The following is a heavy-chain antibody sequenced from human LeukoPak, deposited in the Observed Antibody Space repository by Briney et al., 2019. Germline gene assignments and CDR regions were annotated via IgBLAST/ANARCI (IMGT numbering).Heavy chain of an antibody. J-gene: IGHJ5*02. Sequence: ASVKVSCKASGGTFSSYAISWVRQAPGQGLEWMGWTNPNSGATDYAQKFQGRVTMTRDTSISTAYMELSRLRSDDTAVYYCARAHLIAAAGYNWFDPWGQGTLVTVSS. D-gene: IGHD6-13*01. CDR3: ARAHLIAAAGYNWFDP. V-gene: IGHV1-2*02. CDR2: TNPNSGAT. CDR1: GGTFSSYA.